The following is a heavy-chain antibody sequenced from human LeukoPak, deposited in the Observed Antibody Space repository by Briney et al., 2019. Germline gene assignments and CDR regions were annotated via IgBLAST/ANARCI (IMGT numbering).Heavy chain of an antibody. Sequence: GRSLRLSCAASGFTFSSYGMHWVRQAPGKGLEWVAVIWYDGSNKYYADSVKGRFTISRDNSKNTLYLQMNSLRAEDTAVYYCAREDGSGSYHFDYWGQGTLVTVPS. V-gene: IGHV3-33*01. CDR2: IWYDGSNK. D-gene: IGHD3-10*01. CDR1: GFTFSSYG. J-gene: IGHJ4*02. CDR3: AREDGSGSYHFDY.